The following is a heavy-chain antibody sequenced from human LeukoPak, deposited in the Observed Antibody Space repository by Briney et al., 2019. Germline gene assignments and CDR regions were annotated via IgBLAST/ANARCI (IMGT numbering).Heavy chain of an antibody. CDR2: INPGGGST. D-gene: IGHD1-26*01. Sequence: ASVKVSCKASGYTFTSYYMHWVRQAPGQGLEWMGIINPGGGSTSYAQKFQGRVTMTEDTSTDTAYMELSSLRSEDTAVYYCATESYSGSYLYAFDIWGQGTMVTVSS. J-gene: IGHJ3*02. CDR3: ATESYSGSYLYAFDI. CDR1: GYTFTSYY. V-gene: IGHV1-46*01.